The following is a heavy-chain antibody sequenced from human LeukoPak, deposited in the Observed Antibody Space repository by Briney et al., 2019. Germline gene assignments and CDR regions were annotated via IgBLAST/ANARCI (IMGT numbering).Heavy chain of an antibody. D-gene: IGHD1-14*01. CDR3: AKRNYYLDY. V-gene: IGHV3-30*02. CDR1: GFTFSSYG. CDR2: IRYDESNK. Sequence: GGSLRLSCAASGFTFSSYGMHWVRQAPGKGLEWVSFIRYDESNKYYADSVQGRFTISRDNSKNTLYLQMNSLRAEDTAVYYCAKRNYYLDYWGQGTLVTVSS. J-gene: IGHJ4*02.